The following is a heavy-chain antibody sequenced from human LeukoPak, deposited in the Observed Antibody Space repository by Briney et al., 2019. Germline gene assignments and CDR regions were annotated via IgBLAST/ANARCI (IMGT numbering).Heavy chain of an antibody. Sequence: PSETLSLTCTVSGGSISSNYWSWIRQPPGKGLEWIGYIYYSGSTNYNPSLKSRVTISVDTSKNQFSLKLSSVTAADTAVYYCARGTLTSEYFAFWGQGTLVTVSS. V-gene: IGHV4-59*01. CDR1: GGSISSNY. J-gene: IGHJ4*02. CDR3: ARGTLTSEYFAF. D-gene: IGHD3-9*01. CDR2: IYYSGST.